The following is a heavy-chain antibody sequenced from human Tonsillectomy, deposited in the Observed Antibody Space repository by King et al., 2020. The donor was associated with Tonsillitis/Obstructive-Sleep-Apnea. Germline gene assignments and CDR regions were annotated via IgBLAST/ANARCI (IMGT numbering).Heavy chain of an antibody. CDR1: GYTFTGYY. V-gene: IGHV1-2*02. CDR2: INPNSGAT. D-gene: IGHD3-22*01. CDR3: ARVGAYYDSNPYYDS. J-gene: IGHJ5*02. Sequence: VQLVQSGAEVKKPGASVKVSCEASGYTFTGYYMHWVRQAPGQGLEWMGWINPNSGATNYAQKFQGRVTMTRDTSISTAYMELSRLRSDDTAVYYCARVGAYYDSNPYYDSWGQGTLVTVSS.